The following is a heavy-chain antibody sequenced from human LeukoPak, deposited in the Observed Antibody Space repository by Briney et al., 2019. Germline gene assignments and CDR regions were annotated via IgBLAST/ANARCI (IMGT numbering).Heavy chain of an antibody. CDR1: GYTFTSYD. CDR2: MNPNSGNT. Sequence: ASVKVSCKASGYTFTSYDINWVRQATGQGLEWMGWMNPNSGNTGYAQKFQGRVTMTRNTSISTAYMELSSLRSEDTAVYCCARGSAQYDFWSGYSFNYYYYYMDVWGKGTTVTVSS. V-gene: IGHV1-8*01. CDR3: ARGSAQYDFWSGYSFNYYYYYMDV. J-gene: IGHJ6*03. D-gene: IGHD3-3*01.